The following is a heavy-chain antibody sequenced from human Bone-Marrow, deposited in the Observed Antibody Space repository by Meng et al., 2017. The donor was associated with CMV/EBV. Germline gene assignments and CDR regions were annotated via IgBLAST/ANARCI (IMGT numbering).Heavy chain of an antibody. CDR3: AGYIPGPDAFDI. CDR1: GGSISSYY. V-gene: IGHV4-59*01. D-gene: IGHD3-16*02. Sequence: SETLSLTCTVSGGSISSYYWSWIRQPPGKGLELIGYIYYSGSTNYNPSLKSRVTISVDTSKNQFPLKLSSVTAADTAVYYCAGYIPGPDAFDIWGQGTMVTVSS. J-gene: IGHJ3*02. CDR2: IYYSGST.